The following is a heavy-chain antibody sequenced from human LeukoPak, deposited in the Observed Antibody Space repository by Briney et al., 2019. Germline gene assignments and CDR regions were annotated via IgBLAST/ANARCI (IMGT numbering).Heavy chain of an antibody. CDR1: GFTFSSYW. D-gene: IGHD1-26*01. CDR2: ISSSSSYI. CDR3: ARDILVTLVEENWFDP. Sequence: GGSLRLSCAASGFTFSSYWMSWVRQAPGKGLEWVSSISSSSSYIYYADSVKGRFTISRDNSKNSLYLQMNSLRVDDTGVYFCARDILVTLVEENWFDPWGQGTLVTVSS. V-gene: IGHV3-21*01. J-gene: IGHJ5*02.